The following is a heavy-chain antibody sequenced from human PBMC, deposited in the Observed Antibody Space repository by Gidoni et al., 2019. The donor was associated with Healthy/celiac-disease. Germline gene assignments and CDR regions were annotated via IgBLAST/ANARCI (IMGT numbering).Heavy chain of an antibody. Sequence: QVQLVESGGGVVQPGRSLSLSCAASGFTFSSFDMHWVRQAPGKGLEWVAVIWYDGSNKYYADSVKGRFTISRDNSKNTLYLQMNSLRAEDTAVYYCARDPGGSGSLCDYWGQGTLVTVSS. CDR3: ARDPGGSGSLCDY. V-gene: IGHV3-33*01. CDR1: GFTFSSFD. CDR2: IWYDGSNK. J-gene: IGHJ4*02. D-gene: IGHD3-10*01.